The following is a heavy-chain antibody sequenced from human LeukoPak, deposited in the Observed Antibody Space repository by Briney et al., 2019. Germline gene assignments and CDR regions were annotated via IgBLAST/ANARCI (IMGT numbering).Heavy chain of an antibody. CDR3: ARGGWLRSGFDY. Sequence: SETLSLTCAVYGGSFSGYYWSWIHQPPGKGLEWIGEINHSGSTNYNPSLKSRVTISVDTPKNQFSLKLSSVTAADTAVYYCARGGWLRSGFDYWGQGTLVTVSS. J-gene: IGHJ4*02. CDR1: GGSFSGYY. D-gene: IGHD5-18*01. V-gene: IGHV4-34*01. CDR2: INHSGST.